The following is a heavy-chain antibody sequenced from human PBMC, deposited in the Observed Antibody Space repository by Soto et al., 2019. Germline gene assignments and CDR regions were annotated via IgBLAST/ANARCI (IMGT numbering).Heavy chain of an antibody. CDR2: IYRTGST. CDR1: GGSFTSNNW. J-gene: IGHJ4*02. CDR3: ASQDPGTSVDY. V-gene: IGHV4-4*02. D-gene: IGHD1-7*01. Sequence: QVQLQESGPGLVKPSGTLSLTCAVSGGSFTSNNWWTWVRQPPGQGLEWIGEIYRTGSTNYNPSLKSRVTISLDKSENQFSLKVTSLTAADTAVYYCASQDPGTSVDYWGQGTLVTVSS.